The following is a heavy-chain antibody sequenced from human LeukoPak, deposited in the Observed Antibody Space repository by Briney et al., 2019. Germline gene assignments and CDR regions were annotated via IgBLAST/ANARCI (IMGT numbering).Heavy chain of an antibody. Sequence: SETLSLTCTVSGGSISSSSYYWGWIRQPPGKGLEWIGSIYYSGSTYYNPSLKSRVTISVDTSKNQFSLKLSSVTAADTAVYYCARLTSSRLANFDYWGQGTLVTVSS. CDR1: GGSISSSSYY. D-gene: IGHD6-13*01. J-gene: IGHJ4*02. V-gene: IGHV4-39*07. CDR2: IYYSGST. CDR3: ARLTSSRLANFDY.